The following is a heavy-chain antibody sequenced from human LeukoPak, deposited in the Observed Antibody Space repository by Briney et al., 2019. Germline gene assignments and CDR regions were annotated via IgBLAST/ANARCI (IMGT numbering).Heavy chain of an antibody. CDR1: GGSISSYY. CDR2: IYYSGST. D-gene: IGHD2-21*02. V-gene: IGHV4-59*08. CDR3: ARGWGDYYFDY. Sequence: SETLSLTCTVSGGSISSYYWSWIRQPPGEGLEWIGYIYYSGSTNYNPSLKSRVTISVDTSKNQFSLNLSSVTAADTAVYYCARGWGDYYFDYWGRGTLVTVSS. J-gene: IGHJ4*02.